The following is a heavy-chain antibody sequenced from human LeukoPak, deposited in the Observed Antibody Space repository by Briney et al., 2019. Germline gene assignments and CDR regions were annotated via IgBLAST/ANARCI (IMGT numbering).Heavy chain of an antibody. CDR3: ARRPRRDGYNV. V-gene: IGHV4-34*01. D-gene: IGHD5-24*01. J-gene: IGHJ4*02. CDR2: INHSGST. Sequence: PSETLSLTCAVYGGSFSGYYWSWIRQPPGKGLEWIGEINHSGSTNYNPSLKSRVTISVDTSKNQFSLKLSSVTAADTAVYYCARRPRRDGYNVWGQGTLVTVSS. CDR1: GGSFSGYY.